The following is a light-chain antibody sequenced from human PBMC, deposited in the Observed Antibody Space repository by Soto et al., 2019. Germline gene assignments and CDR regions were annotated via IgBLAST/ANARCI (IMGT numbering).Light chain of an antibody. Sequence: DIQMTQSPSTMSASVGDRVTITCRASQSVNSWLAWYQQKPGKAPKLLIYKASSLESGVPSRFSGSGSETEFTLTISRLQPDDFATYYCQQYNSYPRTFGQGTRVEIK. CDR2: KAS. CDR1: QSVNSW. CDR3: QQYNSYPRT. V-gene: IGKV1-5*03. J-gene: IGKJ1*01.